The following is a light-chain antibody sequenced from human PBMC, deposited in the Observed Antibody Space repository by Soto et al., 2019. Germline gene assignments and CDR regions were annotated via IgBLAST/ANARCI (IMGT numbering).Light chain of an antibody. CDR3: QQFNTSPWT. J-gene: IGKJ1*01. V-gene: IGKV1-5*03. CDR1: QSVSIW. Sequence: IRMTQSPSTLSASAGDRVTISCRASQSVSIWLAWYQQKPGRAPKLLIYKSSILESGVPSRFSGSGSGTEFTLTISSLQPDDFATYYCQQFNTSPWTFGQGTKV. CDR2: KSS.